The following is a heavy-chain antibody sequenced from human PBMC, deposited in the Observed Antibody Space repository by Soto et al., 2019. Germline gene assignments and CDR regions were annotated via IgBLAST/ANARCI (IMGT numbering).Heavy chain of an antibody. Sequence: SETLSLTCTVSGGSISSYYWSWIRQPPGKGLEWIGYIYYSGSTNYNPSLKSRVTISVDTSKNQFSLKLSSVTAADTAVYYCARDGVNELTGSYWYFDLWGRGTLVTVSS. D-gene: IGHD7-27*01. J-gene: IGHJ2*01. CDR3: ARDGVNELTGSYWYFDL. V-gene: IGHV4-59*01. CDR2: IYYSGST. CDR1: GGSISSYY.